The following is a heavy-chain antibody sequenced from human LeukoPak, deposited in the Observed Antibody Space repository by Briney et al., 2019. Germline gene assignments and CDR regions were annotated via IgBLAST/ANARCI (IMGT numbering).Heavy chain of an antibody. D-gene: IGHD6-25*01. CDR2: IYYSGST. V-gene: IGHV4-39*02. CDR1: GGSISRSSYY. J-gene: IGHJ4*02. CDR3: AREGGFYRPLDY. Sequence: SETLSLTCTVSGGSISRSSYYWGWIRQPPGKGLEWIGSIYYSGSTYYNPSLKSQVTISVDTSKNQFSLKLSSVTAADTAVYYCAREGGFYRPLDYSGQGTLVTVSS.